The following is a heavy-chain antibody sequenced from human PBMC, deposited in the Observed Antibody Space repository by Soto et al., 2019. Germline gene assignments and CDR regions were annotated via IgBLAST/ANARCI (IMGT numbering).Heavy chain of an antibody. CDR2: IYYSGSN. Sequence: PSETLSLTCTVSGGSISSYYWSWIRQPPGKGLEWIGYIYYSGSNNYNPSLKSRVTISVDTSKNQFSLKLSSVTAADTAVYFCASCITGTTEKLDVFDIRGKGTMVTV. CDR3: ASCITGTTEKLDVFDI. J-gene: IGHJ3*02. V-gene: IGHV4-59*01. D-gene: IGHD4-17*01. CDR1: GGSISSYY.